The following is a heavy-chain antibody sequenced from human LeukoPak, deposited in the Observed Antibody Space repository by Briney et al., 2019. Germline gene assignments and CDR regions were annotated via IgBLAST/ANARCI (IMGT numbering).Heavy chain of an antibody. Sequence: PSETLSLTCTVSGGSVSSGSYYWSWIRQPPGKGLEWIGYIYYSGSTNYNPSLKSRVTISVDTSKNQFSLKLSSVTAADTAVHYCARMYYYGSGSYWYYFDYWGQGTLVTVSS. D-gene: IGHD3-10*01. CDR2: IYYSGST. J-gene: IGHJ4*02. CDR3: ARMYYYGSGSYWYYFDY. V-gene: IGHV4-61*01. CDR1: GGSVSSGSYY.